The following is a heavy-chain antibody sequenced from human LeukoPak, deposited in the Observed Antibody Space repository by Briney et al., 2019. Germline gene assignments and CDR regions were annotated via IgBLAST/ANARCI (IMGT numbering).Heavy chain of an antibody. V-gene: IGHV3-30-3*01. CDR1: GFTFSSYA. J-gene: IGHJ4*02. D-gene: IGHD6-19*01. CDR2: ISYDGSNK. Sequence: PGGSLRLSCAASGFTFSSYAMHWVRQAPGKGLEWVAAISYDGSNKYYADSVKGRFTISRDNSKNTLYLQMNSLRAEDTAVYYCARVTIAVAAYFDYWGQGTLVTVSS. CDR3: ARVTIAVAAYFDY.